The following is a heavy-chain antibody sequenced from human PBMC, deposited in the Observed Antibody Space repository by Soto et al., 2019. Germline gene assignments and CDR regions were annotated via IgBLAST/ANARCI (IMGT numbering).Heavy chain of an antibody. CDR1: GFTFHNYA. D-gene: IGHD3-16*01. CDR2: INGPGDDT. V-gene: IGHV3-23*01. CDR3: ARKEEDDHVWGKSPLD. Sequence: GGSLRLSCAASGFTFHNYAMSWVRQAPGKGLEWVSSINGPGDDTYYADSVKGRFTISRDNSKNTLYLQMNSLRAEDTALYYCARKEEDDHVWGKSPLDWGQGTLVT. J-gene: IGHJ4*03.